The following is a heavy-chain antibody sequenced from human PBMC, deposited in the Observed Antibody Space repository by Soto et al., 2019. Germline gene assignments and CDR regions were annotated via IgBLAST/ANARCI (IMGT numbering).Heavy chain of an antibody. D-gene: IGHD3-9*01. CDR3: ARDTDYDILTGPEGIDY. CDR1: GFTFSSYS. Sequence: GGSLRLSCAASGFTFSSYSMNWVRQAPGKGLEWVSSISSSSSYIDYADSVKGRFTISRDNAKNSLYLQMNSLRAEDTAVYYCARDTDYDILTGPEGIDYWGQGTLVTVSS. J-gene: IGHJ4*02. V-gene: IGHV3-21*01. CDR2: ISSSSSYI.